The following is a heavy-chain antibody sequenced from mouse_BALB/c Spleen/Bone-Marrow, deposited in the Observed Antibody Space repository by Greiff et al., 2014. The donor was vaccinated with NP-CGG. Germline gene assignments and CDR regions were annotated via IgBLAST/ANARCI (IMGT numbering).Heavy chain of an antibody. CDR3: ARITTATGAMDY. D-gene: IGHD1-2*01. Sequence: VKLMESGPGLVAPSQSLSISCTVSGFSLTSYGVHWVRQPPGKGLEWLGVIWADGSTNYNSALMSRLSISKDNSKSQVFLKMNSLQTDDTAMDYCARITTATGAMDYWGQGTSVTVSS. V-gene: IGHV2-9*02. J-gene: IGHJ4*01. CDR2: IWADGST. CDR1: GFSLTSYG.